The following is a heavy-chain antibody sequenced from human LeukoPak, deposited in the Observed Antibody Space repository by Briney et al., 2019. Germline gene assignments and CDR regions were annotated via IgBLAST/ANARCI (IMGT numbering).Heavy chain of an antibody. D-gene: IGHD5-12*01. CDR2: ITWDAGST. J-gene: IGHJ3*02. CDR3: AREALRGAFDI. V-gene: IGHV3-43D*03. CDR1: GFTFDDYA. Sequence: GGSLRLSCAASGFTFDDYAMHWVRQAPGKGLEWVSLITWDAGSTYYADSVKGRFTISRDNSKNSLYLQMNSLRAEDTAVYYCAREALRGAFDIWGQGTMVTVSS.